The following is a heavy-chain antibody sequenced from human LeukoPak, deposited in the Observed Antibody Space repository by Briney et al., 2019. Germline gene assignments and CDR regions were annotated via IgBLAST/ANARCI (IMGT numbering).Heavy chain of an antibody. Sequence: SETLSLTCTVSGGSISNYYWTWIRQPPGKGLEWIGYIYYSGATNYNPSLKSRVTISVDTSKNQFSLKLSSVTAADTAVYYCARVRHGSGWSDFDYWGQGTLVTVSS. CDR2: IYYSGAT. CDR1: GGSISNYY. V-gene: IGHV4-59*01. J-gene: IGHJ4*02. CDR3: ARVRHGSGWSDFDY. D-gene: IGHD6-19*01.